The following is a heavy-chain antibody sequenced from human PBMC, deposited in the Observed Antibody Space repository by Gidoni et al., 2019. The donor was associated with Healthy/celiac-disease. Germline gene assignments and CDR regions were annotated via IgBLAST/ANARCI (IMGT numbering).Heavy chain of an antibody. CDR2: ISYDGSNK. D-gene: IGHD2-2*02. CDR1: GFTFSSYG. J-gene: IGHJ6*02. Sequence: QVQLVESGGGVVQPGRSLRLSCAASGFTFSSYGMHWVRQAPGKGLEWVAVISYDGSNKYYADSVKGRFTISRDNSKNTLYLQMNSLRAEDTAVYYCARDYCSSTSCYMGYWYYGMDVWGQGTTVTVSS. CDR3: ARDYCSSTSCYMGYWYYGMDV. V-gene: IGHV3-30*03.